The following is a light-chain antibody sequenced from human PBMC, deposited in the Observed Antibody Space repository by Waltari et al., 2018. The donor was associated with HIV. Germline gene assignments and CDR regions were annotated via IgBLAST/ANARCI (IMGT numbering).Light chain of an antibody. J-gene: IGKJ2*03. V-gene: IGKV3-11*01. CDR2: DAS. CDR1: HSVGNY. Sequence: EIVLTQSPATLSLSPGETATLSCRASHSVGNYLAWYQQKPGQAPRLLIYDASNSATGIPVRFSGSGSGTDFTLTISSLEPEDFAVYYCQQRTNWPPYSFGQGTKLEIK. CDR3: QQRTNWPPYS.